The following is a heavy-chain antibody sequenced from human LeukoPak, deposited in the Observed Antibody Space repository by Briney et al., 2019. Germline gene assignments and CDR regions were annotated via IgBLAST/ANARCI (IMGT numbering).Heavy chain of an antibody. CDR2: INPNSGGT. J-gene: IGHJ4*02. V-gene: IGHV1-2*02. CDR3: ARDRTAMSLFDY. CDR1: GYTFTGYY. D-gene: IGHD5-18*01. Sequence: ASVKVSCKASGYTFTGYYMHWVRQAPGQGLEWMGWINPNSGGTNYAQKFQGRVTMTRDTSISTAYMELSRLRSDDTAVYYCARDRTAMSLFDYWGQGTLVTVSS.